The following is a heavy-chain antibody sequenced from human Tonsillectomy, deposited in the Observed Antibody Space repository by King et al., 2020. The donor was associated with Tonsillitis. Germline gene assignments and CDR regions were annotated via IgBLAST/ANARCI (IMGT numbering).Heavy chain of an antibody. Sequence: VQLVESGGGLVQPGGSLKLSCAASGFTFSGSAMHWVRPASGKGLEWVGRIRSKGYSYATAYAVSVKGRFTISREDSKNTAYLPMNSLKTEDTAVYYCTRHGGYYYGVDYWGQGTLVTVSS. D-gene: IGHD3-10*01. J-gene: IGHJ4*02. CDR1: GFTFSGSA. V-gene: IGHV3-73*01. CDR3: TRHGGYYYGVDY. CDR2: IRSKGYSYAT.